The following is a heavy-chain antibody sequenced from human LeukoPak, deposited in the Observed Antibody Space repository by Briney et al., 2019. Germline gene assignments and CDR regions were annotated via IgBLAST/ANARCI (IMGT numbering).Heavy chain of an antibody. V-gene: IGHV3-7*01. CDR3: ARLWEGSGRYYRPNDY. J-gene: IGHJ4*02. D-gene: IGHD3-10*01. Sequence: PGVSLRLSCGASGFTFSNYWMSWVRQAPGKGLEWVANTKQDGSETYYVNSVKGRFTISRDNARNSLYLQINSLRAEDTAVYCCARLWEGSGRYYRPNDYWGQGALVTVSS. CDR1: GFTFSNYW. CDR2: TKQDGSET.